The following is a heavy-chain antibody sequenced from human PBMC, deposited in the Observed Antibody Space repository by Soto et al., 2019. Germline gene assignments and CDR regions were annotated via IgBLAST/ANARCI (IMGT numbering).Heavy chain of an antibody. CDR1: GFRFEDYA. J-gene: IGHJ6*02. D-gene: IGHD3-10*01. V-gene: IGHV3-9*01. CDR2: IAWNSDII. CDR3: AKDHYGSAIYGMDV. Sequence: EVQLVESGGGLVQPGRSLRLSCAASGFRFEDYAMPGVLQAPGKGLEWVSGIAWNSDIIGYADSVKGRFTISRDNGKNSLYLQMNSLRPEDTALYYCAKDHYGSAIYGMDVLGQGTTVTVSS.